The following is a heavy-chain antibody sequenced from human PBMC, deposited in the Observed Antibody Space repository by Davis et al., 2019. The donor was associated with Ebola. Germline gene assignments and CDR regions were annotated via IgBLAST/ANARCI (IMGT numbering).Heavy chain of an antibody. Sequence: SLKISCAASGCIFNYYYISWLRQVPGKGLEWVSYISTGGCTIYYTDSLTGRFTISRDNAKNSLYLQMNSLRAEDTAVYYCARRETSIVLVIEYIQHWGQGTLGTVSS. V-gene: IGHV3-11*01. J-gene: IGHJ1*01. CDR1: GCIFNYYY. D-gene: IGHD3-22*01. CDR2: ISTGGCTI. CDR3: ARRETSIVLVIEYIQH.